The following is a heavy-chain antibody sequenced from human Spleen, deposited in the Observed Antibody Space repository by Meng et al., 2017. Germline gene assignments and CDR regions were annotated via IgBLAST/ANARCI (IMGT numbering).Heavy chain of an antibody. D-gene: IGHD3-22*01. V-gene: IGHV5-51*01. CDR1: GYSFTHYW. CDR3: ARQQNYYDSSGYYGAY. Sequence: KVSCKGSGYSFTHYWIGWVRQMPGKGLEWMGIIYPGDSDTRYSPSFQGQVTISADKSISTAYLQWSSLKASDTAMYYCARQQNYYDSSGYYGAYWGPGNQV. CDR2: IYPGDSDT. J-gene: IGHJ4*01.